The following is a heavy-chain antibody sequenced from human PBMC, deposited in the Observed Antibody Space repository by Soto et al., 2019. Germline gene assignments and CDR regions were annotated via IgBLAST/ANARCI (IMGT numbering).Heavy chain of an antibody. Sequence: GGSVRLSCVASGFSLANYPMNWVRQTPGKGLEWISYSSPRGDTIYYADSVEGRFTISRDNARNSLSLHMSSLRDEDSALYYCAKGPHTNVGWPYYFESWGQGVPVTVSS. V-gene: IGHV3-48*02. CDR3: AKGPHTNVGWPYYFES. J-gene: IGHJ4*02. D-gene: IGHD6-19*01. CDR1: GFSLANYP. CDR2: SSPRGDTI.